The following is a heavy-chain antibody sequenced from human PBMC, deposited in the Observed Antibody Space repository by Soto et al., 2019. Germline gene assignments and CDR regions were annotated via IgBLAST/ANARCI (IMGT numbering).Heavy chain of an antibody. CDR3: ARARNSSWYRGGQNYFDY. Sequence: QVQLQESGPGLVKPSETLSLTCTVSGGSISSYYWSWIRQPAGKGLEWIGRIYTSGSTNYNPSLKSRFTMSVDTSKNQFSLKLSSVTAADTAVYYCARARNSSWYRGGQNYFDYWGQGTLVTVSS. D-gene: IGHD6-13*01. CDR1: GGSISSYY. J-gene: IGHJ4*02. V-gene: IGHV4-4*07. CDR2: IYTSGST.